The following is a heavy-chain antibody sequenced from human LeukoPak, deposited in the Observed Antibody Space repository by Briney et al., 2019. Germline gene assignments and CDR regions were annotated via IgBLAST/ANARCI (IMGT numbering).Heavy chain of an antibody. Sequence: DPGGSLRLSCAASGFTFSSYGMHWVRQAPGKGLEWVAVISYDGSNKYYADSVKGRFTISRDNSKNTLYLQMNSLRAEDTAVYYCARGGSYLSAFDIWGQGTMVTVSS. CDR2: ISYDGSNK. J-gene: IGHJ3*02. CDR1: GFTFSSYG. CDR3: ARGGSYLSAFDI. D-gene: IGHD1-26*01. V-gene: IGHV3-30*03.